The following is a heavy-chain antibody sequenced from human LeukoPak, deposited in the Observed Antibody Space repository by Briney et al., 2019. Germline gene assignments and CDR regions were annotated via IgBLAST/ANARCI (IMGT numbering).Heavy chain of an antibody. V-gene: IGHV4-34*01. CDR2: INHSGST. J-gene: IGHJ4*02. Sequence: SETLSLTCAVYGGSFSSYYWSWIRQPPGKGLEWIGEINHSGSTNYNPSLKSRVTISQDTSKNQFSLKLDSVTAADTAVYYCVKEGFWGRGTLVTVSS. CDR3: VKEGF. CDR1: GGSFSSYY.